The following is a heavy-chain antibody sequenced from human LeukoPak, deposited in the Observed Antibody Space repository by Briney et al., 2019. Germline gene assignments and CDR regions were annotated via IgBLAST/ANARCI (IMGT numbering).Heavy chain of an antibody. CDR1: GGSISSYY. CDR2: IYTSGST. Sequence: PSETLSLTCTVSGGSISSYYWSWIRQPAGKGLEWIGRIYTSGSTNHNPSLKSRVTISVDKSKNQFSLKLSSVTAADTAVYYCARDPGGYYYDSSGPLDDAFDIWGQGAMVTVSS. V-gene: IGHV4-4*07. J-gene: IGHJ3*02. CDR3: ARDPGGYYYDSSGPLDDAFDI. D-gene: IGHD3-22*01.